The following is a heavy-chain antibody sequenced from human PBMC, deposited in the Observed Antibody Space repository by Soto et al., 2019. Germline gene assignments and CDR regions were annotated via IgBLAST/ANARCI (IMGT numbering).Heavy chain of an antibody. Sequence: EMQLVESGGGLVNPGGSLRLSCAASGLIDNNNYMNWVRQAPGKGLEWVSVIHSGNSASYADSVMGRFTISRHNSKNMVYLQMNSLRAEDTAVYYCARDPGYCSGGICYRYMDVWGKGTTVTVSS. J-gene: IGHJ6*03. V-gene: IGHV3-53*04. CDR1: GLIDNNNY. D-gene: IGHD2-15*01. CDR3: ARDPGYCSGGICYRYMDV. CDR2: IHSGNSA.